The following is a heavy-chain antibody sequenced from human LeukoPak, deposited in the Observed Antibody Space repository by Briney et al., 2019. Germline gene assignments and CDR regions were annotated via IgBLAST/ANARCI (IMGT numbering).Heavy chain of an antibody. CDR3: ARDLGVVTPRFDP. J-gene: IGHJ5*02. CDR2: MNPNSGNT. V-gene: IGHV1-8*01. D-gene: IGHD3-3*01. Sequence: GASVKVSCKASGYTFTSYDINWVRQAPGQGLEWMGWMNPNSGNTGYAQKFQGRVTIGRNISRSTAYMELTSLRSEDTAVYYCARDLGVVTPRFDPWGQGTLVIVCS. CDR1: GYTFTSYD.